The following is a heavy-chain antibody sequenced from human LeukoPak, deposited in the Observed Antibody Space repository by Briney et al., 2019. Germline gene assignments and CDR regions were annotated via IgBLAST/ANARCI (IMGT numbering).Heavy chain of an antibody. J-gene: IGHJ3*02. CDR2: IIPIASTI. CDR1: GGSFSSHA. CDR3: ATGGMYSYGFTSIGFDI. Sequence: SVKVSCKASGGSFSSHAITWVRQARGQGLEWMGGIIPIASTINHAQKFQGRVTITADESTSTAYMELTSLRSEDTAVYYCATGGMYSYGFTSIGFDIWGQGTMVTVSS. V-gene: IGHV1-69*13. D-gene: IGHD5-18*01.